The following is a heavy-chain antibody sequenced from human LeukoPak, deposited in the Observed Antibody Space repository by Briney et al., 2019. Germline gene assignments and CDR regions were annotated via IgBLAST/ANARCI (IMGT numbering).Heavy chain of an antibody. CDR1: GYSFTNYW. D-gene: IGHD3-16*01. Sequence: GESLKISCKGSGYSFTNYWIAWVRQTPGKGLEWMGIIYPGDSDTTYSPSFQGQVTISADKSMSTAYLQWSSLKASDIAMYYCARRGGAYPFDYWGQGTLVTVSS. CDR2: IYPGDSDT. CDR3: ARRGGAYPFDY. J-gene: IGHJ4*02. V-gene: IGHV5-51*01.